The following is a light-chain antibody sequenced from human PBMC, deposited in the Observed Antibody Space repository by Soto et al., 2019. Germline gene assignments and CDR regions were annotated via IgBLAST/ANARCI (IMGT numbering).Light chain of an antibody. V-gene: IGKV3-15*01. J-gene: IGKJ1*01. CDR2: GAS. CDR3: QHNNNWPLT. Sequence: EIVMTQSPATLSESPGERATLSCRASQSINRNLAWYHQRPGQAPRLLMFGASTRATGIPDRFRGSGSGTEFTLTISSLQSDDFGVYYCQHNNNWPLTFGRGTKVEIK. CDR1: QSINRN.